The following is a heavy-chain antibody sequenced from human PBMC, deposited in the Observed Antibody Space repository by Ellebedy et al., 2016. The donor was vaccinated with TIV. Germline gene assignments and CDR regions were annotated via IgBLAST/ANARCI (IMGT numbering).Heavy chain of an antibody. V-gene: IGHV3-48*04. J-gene: IGHJ4*02. CDR2: ISSSSSTI. Sequence: GESLKISXAASGFTFSSYSMNWVRQAPGKGLEWVSYISSSSSTIYYADSVKGRFTISRDNAKNSLYLQMNSLRAEDTAVYYCARRRLDYWGQGTLVTVSS. CDR3: ARRRLDY. CDR1: GFTFSSYS.